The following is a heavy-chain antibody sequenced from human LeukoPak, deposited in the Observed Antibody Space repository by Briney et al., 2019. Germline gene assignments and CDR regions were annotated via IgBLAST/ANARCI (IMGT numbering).Heavy chain of an antibody. J-gene: IGHJ4*02. CDR3: ARHGLYQDYGY. D-gene: IGHD3-16*01. Sequence: SETLSLTCTVSGGYISSSSSFWAWIRQPPGKGLEWIGNVYYSGNTHYNPSLKSRVTISLDTSKSQFSLRLTSVTAADTTVYYCARHGLYQDYGYWGQGILVTVSS. V-gene: IGHV4-39*01. CDR2: VYYSGNT. CDR1: GGYISSSSSF.